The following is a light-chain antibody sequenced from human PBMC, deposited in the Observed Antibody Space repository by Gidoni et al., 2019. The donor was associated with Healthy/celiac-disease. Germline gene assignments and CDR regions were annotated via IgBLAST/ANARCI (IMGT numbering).Light chain of an antibody. CDR3: CSYAGSYTFVV. V-gene: IGLV2-11*01. Sequence: QSALTQPRPVSGSPGQSVTISCTGTSSDVGGYNYVSWYQQPPGKAPKLMIYDVSKRPSGVPDRFSGSKSGNTASLTISGLQAEDEADYYCCSYAGSYTFVVFAGGTKLTVL. CDR1: SSDVGGYNY. CDR2: DVS. J-gene: IGLJ2*01.